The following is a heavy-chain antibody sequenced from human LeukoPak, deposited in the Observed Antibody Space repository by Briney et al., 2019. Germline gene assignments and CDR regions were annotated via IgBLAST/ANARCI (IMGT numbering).Heavy chain of an antibody. J-gene: IGHJ6*04. D-gene: IGHD3-10*02. CDR3: AELGITMIGGV. CDR1: GFTFISYS. Sequence: GGSLRLSCAASGFTFISYSMNWVRQAPGKGLEWVSSISSSSSYIYYADSVKGRFTISRDNAKKSLYLQMNSLRAEDTAVYYCAELGITMIGGVWGKGTTVTISS. V-gene: IGHV3-21*01. CDR2: ISSSSSYI.